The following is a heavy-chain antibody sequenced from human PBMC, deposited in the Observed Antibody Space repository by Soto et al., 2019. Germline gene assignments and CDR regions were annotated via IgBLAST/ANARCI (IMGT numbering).Heavy chain of an antibody. CDR1: GGTFSSYA. D-gene: IGHD3-22*01. CDR3: ARERIGTMIVVVTSGFDL. V-gene: IGHV1-69*12. Sequence: QVQLVQSGAEVKKPGSSVKVSCKASGGTFSSYAISWVRQAPGQGLEWMGGIIPIFGTANYAQKLQGRVTITADESTSPAYMELSSLRSEDTAVYYCARERIGTMIVVVTSGFDLWGRGTLVTVSS. CDR2: IIPIFGTA. J-gene: IGHJ2*01.